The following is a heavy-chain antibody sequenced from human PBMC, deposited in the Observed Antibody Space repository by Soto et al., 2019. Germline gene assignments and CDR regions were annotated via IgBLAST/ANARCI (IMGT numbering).Heavy chain of an antibody. Sequence: SGGDLVQPGGSLRLSCAASGFTFSDHYMEWVRQAPGKGLEWVGRTRNKVDSYTTEYAASVRGRFTISRDDSKTSLYLQMNSLKTEDTALYYCATGTVGAMDYWGQGTLVTVSS. D-gene: IGHD1-26*01. CDR2: TRNKVDSYTT. J-gene: IGHJ4*02. CDR1: GFTFSDHY. CDR3: ATGTVGAMDY. V-gene: IGHV3-72*01.